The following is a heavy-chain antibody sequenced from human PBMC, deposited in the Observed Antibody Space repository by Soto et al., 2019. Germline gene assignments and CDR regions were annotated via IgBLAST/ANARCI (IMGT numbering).Heavy chain of an antibody. J-gene: IGHJ6*02. CDR3: ARDQIGITIFGVVTPYYYYYGMDV. D-gene: IGHD3-3*01. CDR2: ISSSGSTI. Sequence: GGSLRLSCAAPGFTFSSYEMNWVRQAPGKGLEWVSYISSSGSTIYYADSVKGRFTISRDNAKNSLYLQMNSLRAEDTAVYYCARDQIGITIFGVVTPYYYYYGMDVWGQGTTVTVSS. V-gene: IGHV3-48*03. CDR1: GFTFSSYE.